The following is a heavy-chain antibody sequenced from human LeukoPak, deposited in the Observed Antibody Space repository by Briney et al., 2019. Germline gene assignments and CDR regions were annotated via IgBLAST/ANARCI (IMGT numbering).Heavy chain of an antibody. CDR2: IYYSGST. V-gene: IGHV4-59*12. CDR3: ARPDFWSGYAFDY. CDR1: GGSISSYY. Sequence: SETLSLTCTVSGGSISSYYWSWIRQPPGKGLEWIGYIYYSGSTNYNPSLKSRVTISVDTSKNQFSLKLSSVTAADTAVYYCARPDFWSGYAFDYWGQGTLVTVSS. D-gene: IGHD3-3*01. J-gene: IGHJ4*02.